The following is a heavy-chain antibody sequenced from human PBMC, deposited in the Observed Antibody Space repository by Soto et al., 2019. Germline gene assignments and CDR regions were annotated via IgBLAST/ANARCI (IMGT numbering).Heavy chain of an antibody. D-gene: IGHD5-18*01. V-gene: IGHV3-23*01. CDR1: GFTFTNYA. CDR2: VSGSGDGT. Sequence: HPGGSLRLSCVASGFTFTNYAMSWVRQAPGKGLEWVSVVSGSGDGTYYADSVKGRFSISRDNSKNTPYLQMNSLRAEDTAVYYCAKGGDTAMPKFNWFDAWRQGTLVTVSS. J-gene: IGHJ5*02. CDR3: AKGGDTAMPKFNWFDA.